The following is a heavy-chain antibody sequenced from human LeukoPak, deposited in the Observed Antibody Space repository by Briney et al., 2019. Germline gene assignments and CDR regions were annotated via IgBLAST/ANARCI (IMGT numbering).Heavy chain of an antibody. J-gene: IGHJ4*02. CDR1: GFTFRDAG. Sequence: PGGSLRLSCVVSGFTFRDAGMSWVRQAPGKGLEWVGRIKSKTDGGTTDYAAPVKGRFTISRDDSKNTLYLQMSSLKTEDTAVYFCAHRNTAMVRVDYWGQGTLVTVSS. V-gene: IGHV3-15*01. CDR3: AHRNTAMVRVDY. CDR2: IKSKTDGGTT. D-gene: IGHD5-18*01.